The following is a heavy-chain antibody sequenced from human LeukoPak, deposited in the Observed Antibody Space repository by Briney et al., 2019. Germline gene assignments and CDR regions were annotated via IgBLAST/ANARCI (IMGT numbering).Heavy chain of an antibody. V-gene: IGHV3-48*04. Sequence: GGSLRLSCAASGFTFSSYSMNWVRQAPGKGLEWVSYISSSSSTIYYADSVKGRFTISRDNAKNSLYLQMNSLRAEDTAVYYCAELGITLIGGVWGKGTTVTIPS. D-gene: IGHD3-10*02. CDR3: AELGITLIGGV. CDR1: GFTFSSYS. J-gene: IGHJ6*04. CDR2: ISSSSSTI.